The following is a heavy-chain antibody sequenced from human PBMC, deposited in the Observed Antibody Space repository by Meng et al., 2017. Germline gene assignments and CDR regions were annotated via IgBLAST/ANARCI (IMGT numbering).Heavy chain of an antibody. CDR2: IIPSSGDA. D-gene: IGHD1-7*01. Sequence: VQLVQFGAEVKKPGASVKLSCRASGYTFIDAYVHWVRQAPGQGLEWMGRIIPSSGDANSAQKFLGRVTLTWDTSISTAYMELSCLRSDDTAIYYCARDGGNYDFDYWGQGTLVTVSS. V-gene: IGHV1-2*06. CDR1: GYTFIDAY. CDR3: ARDGGNYDFDY. J-gene: IGHJ4*02.